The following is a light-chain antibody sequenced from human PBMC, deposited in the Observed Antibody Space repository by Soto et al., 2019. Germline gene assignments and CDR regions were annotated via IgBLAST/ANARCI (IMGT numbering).Light chain of an antibody. CDR2: ELT. CDR1: RTDVGSYNL. V-gene: IGLV2-23*02. J-gene: IGLJ1*01. CDR3: CSYACSTTPYV. Sequence: QSALTQPASVSGSPGQSMTISCAGTRTDVGSYNLVSWYQQHPGKAPKLMIYELTKRPSGVSNRFSGSRSGNTASLTISGLQSEDEANYYCCSYACSTTPYVFGTGTKVTVL.